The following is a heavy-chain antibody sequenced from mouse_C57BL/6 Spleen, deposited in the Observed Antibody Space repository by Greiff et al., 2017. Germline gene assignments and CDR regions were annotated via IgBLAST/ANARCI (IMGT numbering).Heavy chain of an antibody. D-gene: IGHD1-1*01. Sequence: AQLVEFGAELVKLGVSVKLSCKVFGYTFTEYTIHWVKQRFGQGFEWIGWFYPGSGSIKYNEKFKDKATLTSDKSSSTVYIELSRLTSEDSAVYYCASRASYEEYYAMDYWGQGTSVTVSS. J-gene: IGHJ4*01. CDR1: GYTFTEYT. CDR3: ASRASYEEYYAMDY. V-gene: IGHV1-62-2*01. CDR2: FYPGSGSI.